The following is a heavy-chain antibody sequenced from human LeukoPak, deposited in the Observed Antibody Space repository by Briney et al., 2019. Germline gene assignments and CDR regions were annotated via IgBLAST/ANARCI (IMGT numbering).Heavy chain of an antibody. CDR3: ITEPHDYGDFTFGY. Sequence: GGSLRLSCGASELAFKNVWMSWVRQAPGKGLEWVGRISSKSDGGTTDYAAPVKGRFTVSRDDSTNTLSLQMSGLKAEDTALYFCITEPHDYGDFTFGYWGQGTLVTVSS. CDR1: ELAFKNVW. J-gene: IGHJ4*02. CDR2: ISSKSDGGTT. V-gene: IGHV3-15*01. D-gene: IGHD4-17*01.